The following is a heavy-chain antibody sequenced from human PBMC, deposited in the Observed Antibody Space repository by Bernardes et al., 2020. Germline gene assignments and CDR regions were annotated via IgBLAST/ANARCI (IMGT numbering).Heavy chain of an antibody. CDR3: ARDLIAVAGTRFDP. CDR1: GGSVSSGNYY. J-gene: IGHJ5*02. V-gene: IGHV4-61*01. D-gene: IGHD6-19*01. CDR2: IYYSGST. Sequence: SETLPLTCTVSGGSVSSGNYYWSWIRQPPGKGLEWIGYIYYSGSTNYNPSLKSRVTISVDTSKNQFSLKLRSVIAADTAVYYCARDLIAVAGTRFDPWGQGTLVTISS.